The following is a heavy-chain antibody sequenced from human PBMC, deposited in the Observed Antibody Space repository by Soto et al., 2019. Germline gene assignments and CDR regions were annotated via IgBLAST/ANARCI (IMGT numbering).Heavy chain of an antibody. CDR2: ISAYNGNT. J-gene: IGHJ4*02. Sequence: ASVKVSCKASGYTFTSYGISWVRQAPGQGLEWMGWISAYNGNTNYAQKLQGRVTMTTDTSTSTGYMELRSLRSDDTAVHYCARNANYYDSSGYWILLDYWGQGTLVTVSS. CDR3: ARNANYYDSSGYWILLDY. V-gene: IGHV1-18*01. D-gene: IGHD3-22*01. CDR1: GYTFTSYG.